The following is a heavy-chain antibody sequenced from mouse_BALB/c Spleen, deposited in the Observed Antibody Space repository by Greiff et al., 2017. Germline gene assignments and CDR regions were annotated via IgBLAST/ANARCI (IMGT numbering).Heavy chain of an antibody. V-gene: IGHV3-2*02. CDR1: GYSITSDYA. CDR2: ISYSGST. J-gene: IGHJ2*01. Sequence: VQLQQSGPGLVKPSQSLSLTCTVTGYSITSDYAWNWIRQFPGNKLEWMGYISYSGSTSYNPSLKSRISITRDTSKNQFFLQLNSVTTEDTATYYCARSSYRYDAYFDYWGQGTTLTVSS. CDR3: ARSSYRYDAYFDY. D-gene: IGHD2-14*01.